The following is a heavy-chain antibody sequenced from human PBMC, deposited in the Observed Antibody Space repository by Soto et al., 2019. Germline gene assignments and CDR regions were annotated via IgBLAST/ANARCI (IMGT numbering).Heavy chain of an antibody. V-gene: IGHV4-59*08. Sequence: SETLSLTCTVSGGSISSYYWSWIRQPPGKGLEWIGYIYYSGSTNYNPSLKSRVTISVDTSKNQFSLKLSSVTAADTAVYYCARLGANDYSNDNDYYYYYKDVWGKGNTVTVSS. CDR2: IYYSGST. D-gene: IGHD4-4*01. J-gene: IGHJ6*03. CDR1: GGSISSYY. CDR3: ARLGANDYSNDNDYYYYYKDV.